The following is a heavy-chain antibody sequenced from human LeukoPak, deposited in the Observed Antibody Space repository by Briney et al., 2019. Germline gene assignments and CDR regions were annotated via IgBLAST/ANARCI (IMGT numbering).Heavy chain of an antibody. Sequence: PGGSLRLSCAASGYTFSSYAMSWVRQAPGKGLEWVSAISGSGGSTYYADSVKGRFTISRDNSKNTLYLQMNSLRAEDTAVYYCARWEYSSSSGFDYWGQGTLVTVSS. CDR3: ARWEYSSSSGFDY. D-gene: IGHD6-6*01. V-gene: IGHV3-23*01. CDR1: GYTFSSYA. J-gene: IGHJ4*02. CDR2: ISGSGGST.